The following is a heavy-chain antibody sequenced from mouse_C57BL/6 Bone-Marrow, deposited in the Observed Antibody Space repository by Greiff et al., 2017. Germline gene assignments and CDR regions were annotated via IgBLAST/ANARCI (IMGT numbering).Heavy chain of an antibody. Sequence: QVQLQQPGAELVKPGASVKVSCKASGYTFTSYWMHWVKQRPGQGLEWIGRIHPSDSDTNYNQKFKGKATLTVDKSSSTAYMQLSILTSEDSAVYYCAIEGTIRVCAMDYWGQGTSVTVSS. CDR1: GYTFTSYW. D-gene: IGHD2-12*01. V-gene: IGHV1-74*01. J-gene: IGHJ4*01. CDR2: IHPSDSDT. CDR3: AIEGTIRVCAMDY.